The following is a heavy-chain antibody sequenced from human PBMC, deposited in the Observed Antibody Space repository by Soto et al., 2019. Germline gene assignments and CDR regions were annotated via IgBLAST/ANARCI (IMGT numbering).Heavy chain of an antibody. CDR3: ARGGYCTNGVCYKNWFDP. D-gene: IGHD2-8*01. J-gene: IGHJ5*02. CDR1: GGSISSSNW. CDR2: IYHSGST. Sequence: KPSETLSLTCAVSGGSISSSNWWSWVRQPPGKGLEWIGEIYHSGSTNYNPSLKSRVTISVDTSKNQFSLKLSSVTAADTAVYYCARGGYCTNGVCYKNWFDPWGQGTLVTVS. V-gene: IGHV4-4*02.